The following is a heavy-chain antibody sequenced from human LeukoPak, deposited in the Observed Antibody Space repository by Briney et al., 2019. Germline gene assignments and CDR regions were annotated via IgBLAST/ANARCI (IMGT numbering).Heavy chain of an antibody. J-gene: IGHJ6*03. CDR2: FDLEDGET. CDR1: GYTLTELS. V-gene: IGHV1-24*01. Sequence: ASVKVSCKVSGYTLTELSMHWVRQAPGKGLEWMGGFDLEDGETIYAQKFQGRVTMTEDTSTDTAYMELSSLRSEDTAVYYCATGSGYCSSTSCYYYYMDVWGKGTTVTVSS. CDR3: ATGSGYCSSTSCYYYYMDV. D-gene: IGHD2-2*01.